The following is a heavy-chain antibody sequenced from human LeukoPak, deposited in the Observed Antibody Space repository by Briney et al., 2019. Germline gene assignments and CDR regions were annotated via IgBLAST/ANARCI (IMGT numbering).Heavy chain of an antibody. D-gene: IGHD6-13*01. V-gene: IGHV1-69*01. CDR3: ARENISPGIAAPSDYYYYYMDV. CDR1: GGTFSSYA. J-gene: IGHJ6*03. CDR2: IIPIFGTA. Sequence: SVKVSCKASGGTFSSYAISWVRQAPGQGLEWMGGIIPIFGTANYAQKFQGRVTITADESTSTAYMELSRLRSEDTAVYYCARENISPGIAAPSDYYYYYMDVWGKGTTVTVSS.